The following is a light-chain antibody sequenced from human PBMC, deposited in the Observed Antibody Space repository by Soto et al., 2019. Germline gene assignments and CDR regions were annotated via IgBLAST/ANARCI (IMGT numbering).Light chain of an antibody. J-gene: IGKJ1*01. CDR2: DAS. Sequence: EIVLTQSPATLSVSPGERATLSCRASQSVGSYLAWYQQKPGQAPRLLIYDASNRATGIPARFSGSGSGTDFTLTISSLEPEDFAVYYCQQRSNWPPRWTFGQGTKVDIK. V-gene: IGKV3-11*01. CDR1: QSVGSY. CDR3: QQRSNWPPRWT.